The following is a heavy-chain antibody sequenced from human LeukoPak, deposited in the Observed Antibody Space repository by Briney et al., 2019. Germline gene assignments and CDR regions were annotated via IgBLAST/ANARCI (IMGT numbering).Heavy chain of an antibody. CDR1: GGSISSSSYY. CDR2: IYYSGST. J-gene: IGHJ4*02. Sequence: SETLSLTCTVSGGSISSSSYYWGWIRQPPGKGLERIGNIYYSGSTYDNSSLKSRVTMSVDTSKNHFSLNLSSVTAADTAVYYCARSSVGSGSNFDYWGQGTLVTVSS. D-gene: IGHD3-10*01. CDR3: ARSSVGSGSNFDY. V-gene: IGHV4-39*07.